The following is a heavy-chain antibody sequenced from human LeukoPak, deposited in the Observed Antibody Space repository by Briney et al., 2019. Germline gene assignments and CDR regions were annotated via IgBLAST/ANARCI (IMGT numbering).Heavy chain of an antibody. Sequence: GGSLRLSCAVSGFTFCSYAMSGVRQAPGKGLEWVSAICGSGGSTYYADSVKGRFTTSRDNSKNTLYLQTNSLRAEDTAVYYCAKDCGRGADLVFDYWGQGTLVTVSS. V-gene: IGHV3-23*01. D-gene: IGHD2-21*01. J-gene: IGHJ4*02. CDR2: ICGSGGST. CDR1: GFTFCSYA. CDR3: AKDCGRGADLVFDY.